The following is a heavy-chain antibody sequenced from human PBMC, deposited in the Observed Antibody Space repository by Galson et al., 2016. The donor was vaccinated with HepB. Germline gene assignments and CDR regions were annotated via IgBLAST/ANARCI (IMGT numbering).Heavy chain of an antibody. Sequence: SLTCTVSGGSISSGGYYWSWIRQHPGKGLEWIGYIYHSGSTYYNPSLKSRVSISVDTSKNQFSLRLSSVTAADTAVYYRARDRSSGSGNFGYWGQGTLVTVAS. J-gene: IGHJ4*02. CDR3: ARDRSSGSGNFGY. D-gene: IGHD3-10*01. CDR2: IYHSGST. CDR1: GGSISSGGYY. V-gene: IGHV4-31*03.